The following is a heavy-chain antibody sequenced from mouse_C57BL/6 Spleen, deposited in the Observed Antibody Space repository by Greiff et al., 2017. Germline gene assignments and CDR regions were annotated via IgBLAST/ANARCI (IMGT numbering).Heavy chain of an antibody. V-gene: IGHV1-15*01. CDR3: TTYGNWYFDY. D-gene: IGHD2-1*01. J-gene: IGHJ2*01. Sequence: ESGAELVRPGASVTLSCKASGYTFTDYEMHWVKQTPVHGLEWIGAIDPETGGTSYNQKFKGKAILTADKSSSTAYMELRSLTSEDSAVYYCTTYGNWYFDYWGQGTTLTVSS. CDR1: GYTFTDYE. CDR2: IDPETGGT.